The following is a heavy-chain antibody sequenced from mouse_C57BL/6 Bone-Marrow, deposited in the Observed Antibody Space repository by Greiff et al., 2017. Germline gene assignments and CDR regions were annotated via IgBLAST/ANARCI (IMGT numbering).Heavy chain of an antibody. J-gene: IGHJ3*01. CDR1: GYSITSGYY. CDR3: ARTGKGFAY. V-gene: IGHV3-6*01. D-gene: IGHD4-1*01. CDR2: ISYDGSN. Sequence: EVQLQESGPGLVKPSQSLSLTCSVTGYSITSGYYWNWIRQFPGNKLEWMGYISYDGSNNYNPSLKNRISITRDTSKNQFFLKLNSVTTKDTATYYCARTGKGFAYWGQGTLVTVSA.